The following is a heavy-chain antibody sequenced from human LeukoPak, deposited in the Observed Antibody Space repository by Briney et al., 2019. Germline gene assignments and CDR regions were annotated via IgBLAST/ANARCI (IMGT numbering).Heavy chain of an antibody. V-gene: IGHV4-4*07. J-gene: IGHJ5*02. CDR1: GGSISSYD. CDR2: IYTSGST. CDR3: ARDSQPYCSSTSCLPSSWFDP. D-gene: IGHD2-2*01. Sequence: SETLSLTCTVSGGSISSYDWSWIRQPAGKGLEWIGRIYTSGSTNYNPSLKSRVTMSVDTSKNQFSLKLSSVTAADTAVYYCARDSQPYCSSTSCLPSSWFDPWGQGTLVTVSS.